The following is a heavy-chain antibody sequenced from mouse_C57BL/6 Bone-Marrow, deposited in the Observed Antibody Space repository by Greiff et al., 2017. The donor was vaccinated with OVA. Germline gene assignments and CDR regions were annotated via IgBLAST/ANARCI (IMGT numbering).Heavy chain of an antibody. J-gene: IGHJ3*01. D-gene: IGHD2-1*01. CDR3: TFYYGNPFAY. CDR1: GFNIKDDY. V-gene: IGHV14-4*01. CDR2: IDPENGDT. Sequence: VQLQQSGAELVRPGASVKLSCTASGFNIKDDYMHWVKQRPEQGLEWIGWIDPENGDTEYASKFQGKATITADTSSNTAYLQLSSLTSEDTAVYYCTFYYGNPFAYWGQGTLVTVSA.